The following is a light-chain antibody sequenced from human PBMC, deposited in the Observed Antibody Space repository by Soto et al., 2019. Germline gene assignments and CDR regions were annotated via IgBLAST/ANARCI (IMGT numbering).Light chain of an antibody. CDR2: EVN. V-gene: IGLV2-8*01. Sequence: QSVLTQPPSASGSPGQPVTIPSAGTSTDVGEYNYVSWYQQHPGKVPKLIIFEVNKRPSGVPDRFSGSKSGDTASLTVSGLQAEDEADYYCSSFVGAPVIFGGGTQLTVL. CDR1: STDVGEYNY. J-gene: IGLJ2*01. CDR3: SSFVGAPVI.